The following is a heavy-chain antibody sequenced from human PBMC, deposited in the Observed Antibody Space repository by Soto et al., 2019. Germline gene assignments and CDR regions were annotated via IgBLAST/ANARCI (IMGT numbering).Heavy chain of an antibody. J-gene: IGHJ5*02. CDR3: ARGPNPIYCSGGSCYRFDP. V-gene: IGHV1-46*03. CDR2: INPSGGST. Sequence: ASVKVSCKASGYTFTSYYMHWVRQAPGQGLEWMGIINPSGGSTSYAQKFQGRVTMTRDTSTSTVYMELSSLRSEGTAVYYCARGPNPIYCSGGSCYRFDPWGQRTLVTVSS. CDR1: GYTFTSYY. D-gene: IGHD2-15*01.